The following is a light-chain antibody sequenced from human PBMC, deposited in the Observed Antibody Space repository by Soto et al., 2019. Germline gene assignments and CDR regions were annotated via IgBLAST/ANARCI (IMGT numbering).Light chain of an antibody. CDR3: CSYAGTYTYV. CDR2: DVS. V-gene: IGLV2-11*01. CDR1: SSDVGGYNY. J-gene: IGLJ1*01. Sequence: QSALTQPRSVSGSPGQSVTISCTGTSSDVGGYNYVSWHQQYPGKAPKLMIYDVSKRPSGVPDRFSGSKSGNTASLTISGLQAEDEADYYCCSYAGTYTYVFGTGTKVTVL.